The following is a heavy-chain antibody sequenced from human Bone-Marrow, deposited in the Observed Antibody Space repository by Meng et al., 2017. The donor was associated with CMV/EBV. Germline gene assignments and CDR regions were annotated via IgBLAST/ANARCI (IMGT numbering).Heavy chain of an antibody. Sequence: GESLKISCAASGFSFSSYLMTWVRQAPGKGLEWVSLIYSGGSSTYYADSVKGRFTISRDNSKNTLYLQMNSLRAEDTAVYYCAKDKGEDYYYGMDVWGQGTTVAVSS. V-gene: IGHV3-23*03. CDR2: IYSGGSST. CDR3: AKDKGEDYYYGMDV. J-gene: IGHJ6*02. CDR1: GFSFSSYL. D-gene: IGHD2-21*01.